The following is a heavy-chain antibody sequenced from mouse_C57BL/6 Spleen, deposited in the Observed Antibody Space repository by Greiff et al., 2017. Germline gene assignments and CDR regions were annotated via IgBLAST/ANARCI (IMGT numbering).Heavy chain of an antibody. D-gene: IGHD3-1*01. CDR2: ISYDGSN. V-gene: IGHV3-6*01. Sequence: EVKLMESGPGLVKPSQSLSLTCSVTGYSITSGYYWNWIRQFPGNKLEWMGYISYDGSNNYNPSLKNRISITLDTSKNQFFLKLNSVTTEDTATYYCARGGALCPYFDYWGQGTTLTVSS. CDR3: ARGGALCPYFDY. CDR1: GYSITSGYY. J-gene: IGHJ2*01.